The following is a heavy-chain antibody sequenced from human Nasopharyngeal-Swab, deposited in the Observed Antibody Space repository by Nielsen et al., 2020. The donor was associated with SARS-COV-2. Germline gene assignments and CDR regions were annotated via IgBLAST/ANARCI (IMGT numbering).Heavy chain of an antibody. V-gene: IGHV1-58*01. Sequence: WVRQAPGQRLEWIGWIVVGSGNTNYAQKFQERVTITRDMSTSTAYMELSSLRSEDTAVYYCAASLSYDSSGYYSWGQGTLVTVSS. CDR2: IVVGSGNT. D-gene: IGHD3-22*01. CDR3: AASLSYDSSGYYS. J-gene: IGHJ4*02.